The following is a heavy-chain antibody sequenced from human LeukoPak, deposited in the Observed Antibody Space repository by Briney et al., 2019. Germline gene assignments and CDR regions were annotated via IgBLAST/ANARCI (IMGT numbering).Heavy chain of an antibody. CDR1: GYTFTDYY. D-gene: IGHD5-12*01. V-gene: IGHV1-2*02. CDR2: IHPNTGAT. J-gene: IGHJ4*02. CDR3: ARDMGRYSGYDYDY. Sequence: ASVKVSCKTSGYTFTDYYLHCVRQAPGQGLEWVGWIHPNTGATHHAQKLQGRLTMTRDTSISTVYMELTRLRSDDTAVYYCARDMGRYSGYDYDYWGQGTLVTASS.